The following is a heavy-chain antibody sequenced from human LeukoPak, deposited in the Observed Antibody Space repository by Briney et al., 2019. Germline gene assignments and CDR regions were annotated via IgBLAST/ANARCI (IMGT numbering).Heavy chain of an antibody. D-gene: IGHD4-17*01. V-gene: IGHV3-7*03. CDR2: IKQDGSEK. CDR1: GFSFSNYW. Sequence: GGSLRLSCAASGFSFSNYWVHWVRQPPGKGLEWVANIKQDGSEKYYVDSVKGRFTISRDNAKNSLYLQMNSLRAEDTAVYYCAKDPYGDLSFDYWGQGTLVTVSS. CDR3: AKDPYGDLSFDY. J-gene: IGHJ4*02.